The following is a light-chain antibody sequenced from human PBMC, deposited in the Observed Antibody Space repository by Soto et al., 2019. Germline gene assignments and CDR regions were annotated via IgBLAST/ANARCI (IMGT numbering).Light chain of an antibody. J-gene: IGKJ2*01. CDR2: GAS. CDR3: QQYGLPPHS. CDR1: QSVYNNY. V-gene: IGKV3-20*01. Sequence: EIVLTQSPGTLSLSPGERATLSCRACQSVYNNYLAWYQQKPGQTPRLLVNGASNRATGIPDRFSGGGSGTDFTLTISSLEPEDFAVYYCQQYGLPPHSFGQGTRVEIK.